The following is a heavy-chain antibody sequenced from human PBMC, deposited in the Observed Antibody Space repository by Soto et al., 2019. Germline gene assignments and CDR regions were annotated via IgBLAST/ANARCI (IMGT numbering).Heavy chain of an antibody. D-gene: IGHD2-21*02. J-gene: IGHJ4*02. CDR1: GGTFGHNG. CDR2: IIPVFGKV. CDR3: ARDGGFTGVTTIFDY. V-gene: IGHV1-69*14. Sequence: QVQLVQSGTEVTKPGSSVQVACQLSGGTFGHNGISWVRQVPGQGLEWLGGIIPVFGKVNYALKFLGKVSFTASKTTSTANTEVSGLRPQGSALYYCARDGGFTGVTTIFDYWGQGTLIHVSS.